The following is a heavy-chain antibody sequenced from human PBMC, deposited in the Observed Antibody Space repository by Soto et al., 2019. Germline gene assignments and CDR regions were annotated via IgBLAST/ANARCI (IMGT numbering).Heavy chain of an antibody. CDR1: GGTFSSYT. V-gene: IGHV1-69*02. CDR3: ARFTPTVSGTFFEYFPS. J-gene: IGHJ1*01. D-gene: IGHD6-19*01. Sequence: QVQLVQSGAEVKKPGSSVKVSCKASGGTFSSYTISWVRQAPGQGLEWMGRIIPVLGVTRYAQKFQDKITDRGGATPGAGQLEFRRLRSYGKAVLFRARFTPTVSGTFFEYFPSWGQGTLVTVSS. CDR2: IIPVLGVT.